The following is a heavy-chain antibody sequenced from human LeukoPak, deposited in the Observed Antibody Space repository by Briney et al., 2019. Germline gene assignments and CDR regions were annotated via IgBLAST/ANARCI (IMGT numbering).Heavy chain of an antibody. V-gene: IGHV4-39*01. CDR1: GGSISSSSSY. Sequence: SETLSLTYTVSGGSISSSSSYWGWIRQPPGKGLEWIGTIYYSGSTYYNASLKSRVTTSADTSKNQFSLKLSSVTAADTAVYYCARTTVATQFDYWGQGTLVTVSS. CDR2: IYYSGST. D-gene: IGHD4-23*01. CDR3: ARTTVATQFDY. J-gene: IGHJ4*02.